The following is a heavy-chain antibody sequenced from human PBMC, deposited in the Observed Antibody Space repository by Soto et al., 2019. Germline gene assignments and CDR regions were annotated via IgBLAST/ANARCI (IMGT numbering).Heavy chain of an antibody. CDR1: GLSFSGYD. J-gene: IGHJ4*02. CDR3: AREDLRGYSYGT. V-gene: IGHV4-34*01. CDR2: INHSGST. D-gene: IGHD5-18*01. Sequence: SVTLSLTCAFYGLSFSGYDLSWIRQPPGKGLEWIGEINHSGSTNYNPSLKSRVTISVDTSKNQFSLKLSSVTAADTAVYYCAREDLRGYSYGTWGQGTLVTVSS.